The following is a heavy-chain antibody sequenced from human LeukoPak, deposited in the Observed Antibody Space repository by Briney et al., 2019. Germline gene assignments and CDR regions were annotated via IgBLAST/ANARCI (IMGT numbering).Heavy chain of an antibody. D-gene: IGHD6-19*01. CDR3: ARFAVHRRITVPGQFGLDY. CDR1: GYTFTGYY. V-gene: IGHV1-2*02. CDR2: INPNSGGT. J-gene: IGHJ4*02. Sequence: ASVEVSCKASGYTFTGYYMHWVRQAPGQGLEWMGWINPNSGGTNYAQKFQGRVTMTRDTSTRTVYMELSSLRSEDTAVYYCARFAVHRRITVPGQFGLDYWGQGTLVSVSS.